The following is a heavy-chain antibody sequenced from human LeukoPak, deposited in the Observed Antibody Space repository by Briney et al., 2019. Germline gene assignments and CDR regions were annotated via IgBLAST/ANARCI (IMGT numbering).Heavy chain of an antibody. J-gene: IGHJ4*02. CDR2: TYHSEST. V-gene: IGHV4-38-2*01. D-gene: IGHD3-16*01. CDR3: ARQDGMGVDS. CDR1: GYSISSGYS. Sequence: PSETLSLTCAVSGYSISSGYSWGWIRQPPGKGLEWIGSTYHSESTYYKPSLKSRVTISVHTSKNQFSLKLSSVTAADTAVYYCARQDGMGVDSWGQGTLVTVSS.